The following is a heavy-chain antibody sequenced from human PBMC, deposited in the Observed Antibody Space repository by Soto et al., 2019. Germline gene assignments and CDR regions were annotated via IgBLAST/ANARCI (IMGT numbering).Heavy chain of an antibody. CDR3: ARDPTIFGAEAYYYYGMDV. V-gene: IGHV6-1*01. D-gene: IGHD3-3*01. CDR1: GDSVSSNSAA. CDR2: TYYRSKWYN. J-gene: IGHJ6*02. Sequence: SQTLSLTCAISGDSVSSNSAAWNWIRQSPSRGLERLGRTYYRSKWYNDYAVSVKSRITINPDTSKNQFSLQLNSVTPEDTAVYYCARDPTIFGAEAYYYYGMDVWGQGTTVTVSS.